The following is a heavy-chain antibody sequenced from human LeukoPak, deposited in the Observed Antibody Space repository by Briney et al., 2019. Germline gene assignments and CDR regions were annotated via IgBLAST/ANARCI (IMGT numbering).Heavy chain of an antibody. CDR1: GGSISSSNYY. V-gene: IGHV4-39*01. CDR3: ARRSSTTIFGVVTHNWFDP. CDR2: IYYSGST. D-gene: IGHD3-3*01. J-gene: IGHJ5*02. Sequence: SETLSLTSTVSGGSISSSNYYWGWIRQPPGKGLEWIGSIYYSGSTYYNPSLKSRVTISVDTSKNQFSLKLSSVTAADTAVYYCARRSSTTIFGVVTHNWFDPWGQGTLVTVSS.